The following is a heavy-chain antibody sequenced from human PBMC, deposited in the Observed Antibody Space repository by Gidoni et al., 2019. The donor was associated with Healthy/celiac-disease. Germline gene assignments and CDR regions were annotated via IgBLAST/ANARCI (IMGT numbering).Heavy chain of an antibody. CDR1: GFTCSSHS. V-gene: IGHV3-48*01. D-gene: IGHD2-2*02. CDR2: ISSSSSTI. Sequence: EVQLLESGGGLVQPGGSLRLSRAASGFTCSSHSMNWVRQASGKGLEWVSYISSSSSTIYYADSVKGRFTISRDNAKNSLYLQMNSLRAEDTAVYYCASLTGYCSSTSCYTPLSYWGQGTLVTVSS. CDR3: ASLTGYCSSTSCYTPLSY. J-gene: IGHJ4*02.